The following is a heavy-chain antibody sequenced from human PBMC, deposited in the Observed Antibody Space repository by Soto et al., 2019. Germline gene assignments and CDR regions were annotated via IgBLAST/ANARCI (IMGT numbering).Heavy chain of an antibody. J-gene: IGHJ5*02. D-gene: IGHD3-22*01. CDR1: GGSILDSTYY. Sequence: QLLLQESGPGLVKPSETLSLTCTVSGGSILDSTYYWAWIRQSPGKGLEWIGTIFYSGGTFYTPSLQSRVTMSVDTSNNQFSLKLSSVTAADTAVYYCARQASGYYYGWFDPWGQGTLVTVSS. CDR3: ARQASGYYYGWFDP. CDR2: IFYSGGT. V-gene: IGHV4-39*01.